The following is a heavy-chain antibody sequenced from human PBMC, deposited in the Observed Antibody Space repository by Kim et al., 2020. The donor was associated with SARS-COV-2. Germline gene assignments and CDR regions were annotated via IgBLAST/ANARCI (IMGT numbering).Heavy chain of an antibody. D-gene: IGHD3-10*01. V-gene: IGHV3-23*01. Sequence: GGSLRLSCAASGFTFSSYAMSWVRQAPGKGLEWVSAISGSGGSTYYADSVKGRFTISRDNSKNTLYLQMNSLKAEDTAVYYCAKPYGVLLWFGELFDYYFDYWGQGTLVTVSS. CDR1: GFTFSSYA. J-gene: IGHJ4*02. CDR3: AKPYGVLLWFGELFDYYFDY. CDR2: ISGSGGST.